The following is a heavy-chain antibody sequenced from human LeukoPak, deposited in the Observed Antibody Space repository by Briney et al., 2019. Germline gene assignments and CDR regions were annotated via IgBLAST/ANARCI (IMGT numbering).Heavy chain of an antibody. CDR2: RKQDGSET. Sequence: HPGGSLRLSCAASGFTFSNYWMSWVRRAPGKGLEWVANRKQDGSETYYVDSVRGRFTISRDNAKKSLYLQMNSLRAEDTAVYYCARDFWGAYRVDYFDYWGQGTLVTVSS. CDR1: GFTFSNYW. V-gene: IGHV3-7*01. CDR3: ARDFWGAYRVDYFDY. D-gene: IGHD3-3*01. J-gene: IGHJ4*02.